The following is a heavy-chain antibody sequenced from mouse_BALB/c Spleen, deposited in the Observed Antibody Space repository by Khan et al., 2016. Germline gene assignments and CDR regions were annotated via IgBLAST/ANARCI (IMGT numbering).Heavy chain of an antibody. J-gene: IGHJ4*01. Sequence: EVQLQESGPGLVKPSQSLSLTCTVTGYSITSDYAWNWIRQFPGNRLEWMGYISYSGSTSYNPSLKSRISITRDTSKNQFFLQLNSVTSEDTATFYCARSDVGDKNAMDYWGQGTSVTVSS. CDR3: ARSDVGDKNAMDY. CDR2: ISYSGST. CDR1: GYSITSDYA. D-gene: IGHD2-13*01. V-gene: IGHV3-2*02.